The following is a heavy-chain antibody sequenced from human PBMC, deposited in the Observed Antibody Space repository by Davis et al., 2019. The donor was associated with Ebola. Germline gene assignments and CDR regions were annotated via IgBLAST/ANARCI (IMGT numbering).Heavy chain of an antibody. CDR3: AKETDYGDYGFDS. J-gene: IGHJ4*02. CDR2: LSDSGDIT. D-gene: IGHD4-17*01. CDR1: GFTFSSYA. Sequence: GGSLRLSCAASGFTFSSYAMSWVRQAPGKGLEWASGLSDSGDITFYTDSVKGRFTISRDNSENKLYLQMNSLRAEDTAVYYCAKETDYGDYGFDSWGQGTLVTVSS. V-gene: IGHV3-23*01.